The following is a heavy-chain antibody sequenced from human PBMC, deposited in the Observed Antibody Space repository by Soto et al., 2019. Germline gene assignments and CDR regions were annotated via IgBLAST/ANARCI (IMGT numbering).Heavy chain of an antibody. CDR3: AKEGSSRAARPYYYYYGMDV. J-gene: IGHJ6*02. CDR1: GFTFSSYG. V-gene: IGHV3-30*18. D-gene: IGHD6-6*01. Sequence: QVQLVESGGGVVQPGRSLRLSCAASGFTFSSYGMHWVRQAPGKGLEWVAVISYDGSNKYYADSVKGRFTISRDNSKNTLYLQMNSLRAEDTAVYYCAKEGSSRAARPYYYYYGMDVWGQGTTVTVSS. CDR2: ISYDGSNK.